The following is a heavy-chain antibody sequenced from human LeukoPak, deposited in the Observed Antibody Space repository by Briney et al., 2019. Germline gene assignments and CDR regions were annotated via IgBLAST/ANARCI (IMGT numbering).Heavy chain of an antibody. CDR3: ARRYDSRGYYYGN. J-gene: IGHJ4*02. D-gene: IGHD3-22*01. Sequence: GESLKISCKGSGYPFTSYWIAWVRQMPGKGLEWMGIIYPGDSDTRYSPSFQGHVTISADKSISTAYLQWSSLKASDTAMYYCARRYDSRGYYYGNWGQGTLVTVSS. CDR2: IYPGDSDT. V-gene: IGHV5-51*01. CDR1: GYPFTSYW.